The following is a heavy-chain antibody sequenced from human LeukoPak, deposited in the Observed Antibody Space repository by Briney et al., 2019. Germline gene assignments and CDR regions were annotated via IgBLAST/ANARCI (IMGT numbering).Heavy chain of an antibody. CDR1: GYTFTSYD. D-gene: IGHD2-2*01. CDR3: ANYCSSTSCYPHNDAFDI. V-gene: IGHV1-2*02. J-gene: IGHJ3*02. Sequence: ASVKVSCKASGYTFTSYDINWVRQATGQGLEWMGWINPNSGGTNYAQKFQGRVTMTRDTSISTAYMELSRLRSDDTAVYYCANYCSSTSCYPHNDAFDIWGQGTMVTVSS. CDR2: INPNSGGT.